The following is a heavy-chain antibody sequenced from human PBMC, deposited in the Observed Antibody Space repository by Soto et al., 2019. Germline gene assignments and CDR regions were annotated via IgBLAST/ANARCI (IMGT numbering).Heavy chain of an antibody. CDR1: GFTFSSYG. CDR2: IWYDGSNK. D-gene: IGHD3-22*01. Sequence: QVQLVESGGGVVQPGRSLRLSCAASGFTFSSYGMHWVRQAPGKGLEWVAVIWYDGSNKYYADYVKGRFTISRDNSKNTLDLQMNSLRAEDTAVYYCAREGLAPFDYWGQGTLVTVSS. J-gene: IGHJ4*02. V-gene: IGHV3-33*01. CDR3: AREGLAPFDY.